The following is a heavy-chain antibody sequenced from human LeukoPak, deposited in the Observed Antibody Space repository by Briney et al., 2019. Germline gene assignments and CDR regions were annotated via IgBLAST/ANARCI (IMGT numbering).Heavy chain of an antibody. Sequence: GSLRLSCAGSGFTFDDYGMSWVRQAPGKGLEWVSGINWNGGSTGYADSVKGRFTISRDNAKNSLYLQMNSLRAEDTALYYCARDSFGYSSSSNWFDPWGQGTLVTVSS. CDR1: GFTFDDYG. D-gene: IGHD6-6*01. CDR2: INWNGGST. V-gene: IGHV3-20*04. J-gene: IGHJ5*02. CDR3: ARDSFGYSSSSNWFDP.